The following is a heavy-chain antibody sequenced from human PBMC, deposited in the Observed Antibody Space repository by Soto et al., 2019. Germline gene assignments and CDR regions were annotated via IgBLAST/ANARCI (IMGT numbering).Heavy chain of an antibody. J-gene: IGHJ6*03. CDR2: INSDGSST. D-gene: IGHD3-3*01. CDR3: ARDFYDFWSGYSYMDV. V-gene: IGHV3-74*01. CDR1: GFTFSSYW. Sequence: EVQLVESGGGLVQPGGSLRLSCAASGFTFSSYWMHWVRQAPGKVLVWVSRINSDGSSTSYADSVKGRFTISRDNAKNTLYLQMNSLRAGDTAVYYCARDFYDFWSGYSYMDVWGKGTTVTFSS.